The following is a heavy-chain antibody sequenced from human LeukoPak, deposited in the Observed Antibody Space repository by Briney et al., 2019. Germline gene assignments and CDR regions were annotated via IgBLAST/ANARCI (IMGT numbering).Heavy chain of an antibody. CDR2: IYYSGST. CDR3: ARTRYGYYYGSTASPRFDP. V-gene: IGHV4-59*12. CDR1: GGSISSYY. Sequence: SETLSLTCTVSGGSISSYYWSWIRQPPGKGLEWIGYIYYSGSTNYNPSLKSRVTISVDTSKNQFSLKLSSVTAADTAVYYCARTRYGYYYGSTASPRFDPWGQGTLVTVSS. J-gene: IGHJ5*02. D-gene: IGHD3-10*01.